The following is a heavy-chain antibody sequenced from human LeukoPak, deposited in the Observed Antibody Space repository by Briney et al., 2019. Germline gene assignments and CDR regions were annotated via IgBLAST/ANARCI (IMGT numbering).Heavy chain of an antibody. CDR1: GGSISSSSYY. J-gene: IGHJ4*02. Sequence: SETLSLTCTVSGGSISSSSYYWGWIRQPPGKGLEWIGYIYYSGSTNYNPSLKSRVTISVDTSKNQFSLKLSSVTAADTAVYYCARGVRYWGQGTLVTVSS. V-gene: IGHV4-61*05. CDR2: IYYSGST. CDR3: ARGVRY.